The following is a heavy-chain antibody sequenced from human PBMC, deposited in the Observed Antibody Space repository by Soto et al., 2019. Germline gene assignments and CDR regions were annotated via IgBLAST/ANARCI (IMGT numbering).Heavy chain of an antibody. V-gene: IGHV3-13*01. J-gene: IGHJ6*02. CDR2: FGAASDT. CDR1: GFPFSNYD. D-gene: IGHD7-27*01. Sequence: PGGSLRLSRAASGFPFSNYDMPWFRQAPGEGLEWVSGFGAASDTYYPVSVQGRFTVSRDNAKKSLYLQMNSLRAGDTAVYYCARGVLGPGDYYYGMDVWGQGTTVTVSS. CDR3: ARGVLGPGDYYYGMDV.